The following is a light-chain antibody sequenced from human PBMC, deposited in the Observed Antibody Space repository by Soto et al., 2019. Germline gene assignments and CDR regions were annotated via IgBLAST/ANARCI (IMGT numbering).Light chain of an antibody. J-gene: IGLJ3*02. CDR2: EVT. CDR3: SSYTTSSTLV. V-gene: IGLV2-14*01. Sequence: QSALTQPASVSGSPGQSITISCTGTSSDVGGYNYVSWYQQHPGKAPKLIIYEVTNRPSGVSPRFSGSKSGNTASLTISGLQAQDESDYYCSSYTTSSTLVFGGGTKVTVL. CDR1: SSDVGGYNY.